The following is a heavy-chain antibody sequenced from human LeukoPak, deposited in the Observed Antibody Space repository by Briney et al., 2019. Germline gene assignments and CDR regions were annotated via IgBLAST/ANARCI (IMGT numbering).Heavy chain of an antibody. J-gene: IGHJ6*03. CDR3: ARDRGNQRGYYYYYMDV. Sequence: GGSLRLSCAASGFTFSSYTMNWVRQAPGKGLEWVSSIVKGRFTISRDNAKNSLYLQMNSLRAEDTAVYYCARDRGNQRGYYYYYMDVWGKGTTVTVSS. CDR2: I. D-gene: IGHD1-14*01. V-gene: IGHV3-21*01. CDR1: GFTFSSYT.